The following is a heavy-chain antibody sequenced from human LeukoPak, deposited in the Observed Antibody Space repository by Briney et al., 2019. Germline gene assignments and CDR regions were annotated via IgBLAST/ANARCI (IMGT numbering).Heavy chain of an antibody. CDR1: GFTFSSYA. Sequence: GGSLRLSCAASGFTFSSYAMHWVRQAPGKGLEWEAVISYDGSNKYYADSVKGRFTISRDNSKNTLYLQMNSLRAEDTAVYYCARTGSHVSGWGQGTLVTVSS. CDR3: ARTGSHVSG. V-gene: IGHV3-30-3*01. CDR2: ISYDGSNK. D-gene: IGHD1-26*01. J-gene: IGHJ4*02.